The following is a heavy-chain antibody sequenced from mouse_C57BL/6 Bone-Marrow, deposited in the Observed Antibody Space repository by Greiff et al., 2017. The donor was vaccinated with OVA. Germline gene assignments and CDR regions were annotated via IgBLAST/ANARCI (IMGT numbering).Heavy chain of an antibody. D-gene: IGHD2-4*01. V-gene: IGHV3-6*01. Sequence: EVKLVESGPGLVKPSQSLSLTCSVTGYSITSGYYWNWIRQFPGNKLEWMGYISYAGRHNYNPSLKNRISITRDTSKNQFFLKLNSVTTEDTATYYCAREYYDYFYYAMDYWGQGTSVTVSS. CDR3: AREYYDYFYYAMDY. J-gene: IGHJ4*01. CDR1: GYSITSGYY. CDR2: ISYAGRH.